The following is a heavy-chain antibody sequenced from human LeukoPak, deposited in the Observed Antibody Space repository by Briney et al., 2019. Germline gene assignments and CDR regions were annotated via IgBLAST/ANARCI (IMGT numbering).Heavy chain of an antibody. V-gene: IGHV3-21*01. CDR3: ARPKEDDWGSHDY. D-gene: IGHD7-27*01. Sequence: GGSLRLSCAASGYTFSSYSMNWVRQAPGKGLEWVSSISKSSSYMYYADSVKGRFTISRDNAKNSLYLQMNSLRVEDTAVYYCARPKEDDWGSHDYWGQGTLVSVSS. CDR2: ISKSSSYM. J-gene: IGHJ4*02. CDR1: GYTFSSYS.